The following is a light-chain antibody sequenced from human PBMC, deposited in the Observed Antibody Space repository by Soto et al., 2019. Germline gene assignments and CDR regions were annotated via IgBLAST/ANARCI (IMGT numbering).Light chain of an antibody. Sequence: QSALTQPASVSGSPGQSITISCTGTSSDVGGYNYISWYQQHPGKAPKFIIYDVRNRSSGVSNRFSGSRSGNTASLTISGLQAEDEDDYYCSSYTSSNTVIFGGGTKLTVL. CDR1: SSDVGGYNY. CDR3: SSYTSSNTVI. V-gene: IGLV2-14*03. CDR2: DVR. J-gene: IGLJ2*01.